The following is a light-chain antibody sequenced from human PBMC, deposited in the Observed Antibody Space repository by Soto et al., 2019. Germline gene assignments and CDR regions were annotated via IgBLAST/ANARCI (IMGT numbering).Light chain of an antibody. V-gene: IGKV1-39*01. Sequence: DIPMTQSPSSLSASVGDRVTITCRASQSIARYLNWYQQKPGKAPKLLIYAASSLQGGVPSRFSGSGSGTEVSPTISSLQPEDFSAYYCQPSSSTPRTFGQGTKVEI. CDR1: QSIARY. J-gene: IGKJ1*01. CDR2: AAS. CDR3: QPSSSTPRT.